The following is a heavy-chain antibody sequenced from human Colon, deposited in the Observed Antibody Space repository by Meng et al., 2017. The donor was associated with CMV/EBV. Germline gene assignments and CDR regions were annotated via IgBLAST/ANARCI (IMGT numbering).Heavy chain of an antibody. D-gene: IGHD4/OR15-4a*01. CDR2: NIPVLGTE. CDR1: GCTFHRHV. Sequence: SSVPVSCKASGCTFHRHVISWVRQAPGQGLEWMGGNIPVLGTETYAQKFQGRVTITTDESTATAYMELSSLRSDDTAVYYCARARGGANHYYHGMDVWGQGTTVTVSS. V-gene: IGHV1-69*05. CDR3: ARARGGANHYYHGMDV. J-gene: IGHJ6*02.